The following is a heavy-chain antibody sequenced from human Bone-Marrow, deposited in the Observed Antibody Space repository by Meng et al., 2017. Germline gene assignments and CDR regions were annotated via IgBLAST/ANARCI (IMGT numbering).Heavy chain of an antibody. CDR2: IIPIFGTA. CDR1: GGTFSSYA. CDR3: ARGRYSGSYDY. Sequence: QGQLVQSGAVVKKPGSSVKVPGKASGGTFSSYAISWVRQAPGQGLEWMGGIIPIFGTANYAQKFQGRVTITADESTSTAYMELSSLRSEDTAVYYCARGRYSGSYDYWGQGTLVTVSS. V-gene: IGHV1-69*01. D-gene: IGHD1-26*01. J-gene: IGHJ4*02.